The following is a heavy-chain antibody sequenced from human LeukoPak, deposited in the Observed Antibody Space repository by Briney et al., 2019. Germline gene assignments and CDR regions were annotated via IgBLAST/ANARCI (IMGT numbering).Heavy chain of an antibody. Sequence: ASVKVSCKASGYTFTGYYMHWVRQAPGQGLEWMGWINPNSGGTNYAQKFQGRVTMTRNTSISTAYMELSRLRSDDTAVYYCARAESSGWYAPGDYWGQGTLVTVSS. V-gene: IGHV1-2*02. J-gene: IGHJ4*02. CDR1: GYTFTGYY. CDR3: ARAESSGWYAPGDY. CDR2: INPNSGGT. D-gene: IGHD6-19*01.